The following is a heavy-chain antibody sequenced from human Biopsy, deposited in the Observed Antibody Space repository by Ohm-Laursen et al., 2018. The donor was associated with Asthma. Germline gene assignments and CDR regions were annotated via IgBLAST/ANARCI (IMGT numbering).Heavy chain of an antibody. Sequence: SSVKVSCKASGYTFTSYGISWVRQAPGQGLEWMGWISAYNGNTNYAQKLQGRVTMTTDTSTSTAYMELRSLRSEDTVVYYCARDFLFQHGGSWYYYYYGMDVWGQGTTVTVSS. CDR1: GYTFTSYG. CDR3: ARDFLFQHGGSWYYYYYGMDV. V-gene: IGHV1-18*04. J-gene: IGHJ6*02. CDR2: ISAYNGNT. D-gene: IGHD6-13*01.